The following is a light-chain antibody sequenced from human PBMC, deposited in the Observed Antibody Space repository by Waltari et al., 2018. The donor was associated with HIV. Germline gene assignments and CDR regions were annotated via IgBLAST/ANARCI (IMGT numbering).Light chain of an antibody. CDR1: SSAVGGSHY. J-gene: IGLJ1*01. Sequence: QSALTQPASVSGSPGQSITISCTGTSSAVGGSHYVSWYQQHPGQAPKLMIYDIRKRPSGVSNRFSGSKSGNTASLTLSGLQAEDEADYYCCSYAGSSSLYVFGTGTKV. V-gene: IGLV2-23*02. CDR3: CSYAGSSSLYV. CDR2: DIR.